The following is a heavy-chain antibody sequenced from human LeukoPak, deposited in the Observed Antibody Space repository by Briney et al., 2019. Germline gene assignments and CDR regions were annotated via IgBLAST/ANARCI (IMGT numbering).Heavy chain of an antibody. J-gene: IGHJ4*02. CDR3: AREVYHYDSSGYYIDY. CDR1: GGSICSYY. D-gene: IGHD3-22*01. Sequence: PSETLSLTCTVSGGSICSYYWSWIRQPPGKGLEWSGYIYYSGSTNYNPSLKSRVTISVDTSKNQFSLKLSSVTAADTAVYYCAREVYHYDSSGYYIDYWGQGTLVTVSS. V-gene: IGHV4-59*01. CDR2: IYYSGST.